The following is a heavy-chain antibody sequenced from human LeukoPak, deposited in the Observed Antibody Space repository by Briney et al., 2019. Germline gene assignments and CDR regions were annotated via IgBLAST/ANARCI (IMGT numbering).Heavy chain of an antibody. J-gene: IGHJ4*02. D-gene: IGHD3-10*01. CDR1: GFTFSSYG. V-gene: IGHV3-30*02. CDR2: IRYDGSNK. CDR3: ATPGSGTYGSESSYFDY. Sequence: GGSLRLSCAASGFTFSSYGMHWVRQAPGKGLEWVAFIRYDGSNKYYADSVKGRFTISRDNSKNTLYLQMNSLRAEDTAVYYCATPGSGTYGSESSYFDYWGQGTLVDVSS.